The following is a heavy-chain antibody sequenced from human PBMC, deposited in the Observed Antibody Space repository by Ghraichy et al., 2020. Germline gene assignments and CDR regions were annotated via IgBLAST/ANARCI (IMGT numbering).Heavy chain of an antibody. V-gene: IGHV3-23*01. J-gene: IGHJ4*02. CDR3: AKTRKNGYNSVNN. D-gene: IGHD5-24*01. CDR1: GFTFTNYA. Sequence: GSLRLSCAASGFTFTNYAMSWVRQAPGKGLEWVSSISGSGIGTYYADSVKGRFTISRDNSKNTVSLQMNSLKAEDTAVYYCAKTRKNGYNSVNNWGQGTLVTGSS. CDR2: ISGSGIGT.